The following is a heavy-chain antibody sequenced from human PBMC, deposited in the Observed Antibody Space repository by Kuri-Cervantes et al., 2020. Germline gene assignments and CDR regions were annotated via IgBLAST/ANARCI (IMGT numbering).Heavy chain of an antibody. CDR1: GFTLSDYF. D-gene: IGHD5-24*01. Sequence: GGSLRLSCAASGFTLSDYFMSWVRQAPGKGLEWLSYISSSGSSIYYADSVKGRFTISRDNAKNSLYLQMNSLRAEDTAVYYCAREGGMATMVHWFDYWGQGTLVTVSS. CDR2: ISSSGSSI. CDR3: AREGGMATMVHWFDY. J-gene: IGHJ4*02. V-gene: IGHV3-11*04.